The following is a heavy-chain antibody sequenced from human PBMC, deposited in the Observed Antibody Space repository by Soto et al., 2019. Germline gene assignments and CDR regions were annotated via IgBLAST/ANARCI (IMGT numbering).Heavy chain of an antibody. CDR3: ARGRPQKGGYCSSTSCYSYSSYYTDV. D-gene: IGHD2-2*01. CDR1: GGSISSYY. V-gene: IGHV4-59*01. CDR2: IYYSGST. J-gene: IGHJ6*03. Sequence: SETLSLTCTVSGGSISSYYWSWIRQPPGKGLEWIGYIYYSGSTNYNPSLKSRVTISVDTSKNQFSLKLSSVTAADTAVYYCARGRPQKGGYCSSTSCYSYSSYYTDVWGKGPTVTVSS.